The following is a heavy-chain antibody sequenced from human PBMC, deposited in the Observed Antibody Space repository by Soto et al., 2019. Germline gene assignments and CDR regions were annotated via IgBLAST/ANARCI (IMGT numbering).Heavy chain of an antibody. D-gene: IGHD6-13*01. CDR3: ARDAAAADDYYYYGMDV. CDR1: GGSISSGGYS. Sequence: TLSLTCAVSGGSISSGGYSWSWIRQPTGKGLEWIGYIYHSGSTYYNPSLKSRVTISVDTSKNQFSLKLSSVTAADTAVYYCARDAAAADDYYYYGMDVWGQGTTVTVSS. CDR2: IYHSGST. J-gene: IGHJ6*02. V-gene: IGHV4-30-2*01.